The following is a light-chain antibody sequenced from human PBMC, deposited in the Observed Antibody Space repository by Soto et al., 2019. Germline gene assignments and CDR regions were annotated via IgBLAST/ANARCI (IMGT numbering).Light chain of an antibody. CDR2: YDN. J-gene: IGLJ3*02. CDR1: NIESRS. V-gene: IGLV3-21*04. Sequence: SYELAQPPSVSVAPGKTARITCGGDNIESRSVNWYQQKPGQAPVLVMYYDNDRPSGIPERFTGSNSGDTATLTVSRVEAVDEADYYCQVWDSSSEWVFGGGTKLTVL. CDR3: QVWDSSSEWV.